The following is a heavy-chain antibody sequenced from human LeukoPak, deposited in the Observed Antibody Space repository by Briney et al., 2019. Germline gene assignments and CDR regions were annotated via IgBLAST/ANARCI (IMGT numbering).Heavy chain of an antibody. CDR2: IYSGGST. CDR3: ARDFGDYYDSSGYNYV. V-gene: IGHV3-66*01. J-gene: IGHJ4*02. D-gene: IGHD3-22*01. Sequence: GGSLRLSCAASGFTVSSNYMSWVRQAPGKGLEWVSVIYSGGSTYYADSVKGRFTISRDNSKNTVFLQMNSLTAEDTAVYYCARDFGDYYDSSGYNYVWGQGTLVTVSS. CDR1: GFTVSSNY.